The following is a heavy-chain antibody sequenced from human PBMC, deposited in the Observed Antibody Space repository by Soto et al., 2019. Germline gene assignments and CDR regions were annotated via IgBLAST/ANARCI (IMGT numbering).Heavy chain of an antibody. CDR3: ARAFFYQGSDSRGYSFDAFDF. CDR2: ISAHTGSS. Sequence: ASVKVSCKASGYTLTSSGMSWVRQAPGQGLEWTGWISAHTGSSEYAQRFQGRVTMTTDRSTSTAYMELRSLRSDDTAVYYCARAFFYQGSDSRGYSFDAFDFWGPGTLVTVSS. J-gene: IGHJ3*01. D-gene: IGHD3-22*01. CDR1: GYTLTSSG. V-gene: IGHV1-18*01.